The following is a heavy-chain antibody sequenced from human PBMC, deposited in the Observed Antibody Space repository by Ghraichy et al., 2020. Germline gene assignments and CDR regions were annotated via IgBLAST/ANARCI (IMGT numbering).Heavy chain of an antibody. V-gene: IGHV3-7*01. Sequence: ETLSLTCAASGFTFNIFWMNWVRQAPGKGLEWVANIKEDGSEKYHVDSVKGRFTISRDNAKNSLYLQMNSLRAEDTAMYYCAGLRPGSTVDYWGQGTLVTVSS. CDR3: AGLRPGSTVDY. CDR2: IKEDGSEK. D-gene: IGHD1-1*01. CDR1: GFTFNIFW. J-gene: IGHJ4*02.